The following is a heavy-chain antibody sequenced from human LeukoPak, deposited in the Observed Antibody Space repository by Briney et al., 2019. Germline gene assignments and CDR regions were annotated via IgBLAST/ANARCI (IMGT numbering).Heavy chain of an antibody. Sequence: GGTLRLSCAASGFTFSSYGMSWVRQAPGKGLEWVSAISGSGGSTYYADSVKGRFTISRDNSKNTLYLQMNSLRAEDTAVYYCARGPGIAAAGASYWGQGTLVTVSS. CDR2: ISGSGGST. D-gene: IGHD6-13*01. CDR1: GFTFSSYG. J-gene: IGHJ4*02. CDR3: ARGPGIAAAGASY. V-gene: IGHV3-23*01.